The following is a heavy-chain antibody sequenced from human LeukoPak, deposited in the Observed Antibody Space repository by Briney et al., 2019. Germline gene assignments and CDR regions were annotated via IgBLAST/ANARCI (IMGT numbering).Heavy chain of an antibody. CDR1: GFTFSYYY. Sequence: GFLRLSCAASGFTFSYYYISWIRPAPGKGLEWVSYISSSGSTIYYADSVEGRFTISRDNAKNSLYLQMNSLRAEDTAVYYCARVGSYYDYYYYYMDVWGKGTTVTISS. V-gene: IGHV3-11*01. D-gene: IGHD1-26*01. CDR3: ARVGSYYDYYYYYMDV. CDR2: ISSSGSTI. J-gene: IGHJ6*03.